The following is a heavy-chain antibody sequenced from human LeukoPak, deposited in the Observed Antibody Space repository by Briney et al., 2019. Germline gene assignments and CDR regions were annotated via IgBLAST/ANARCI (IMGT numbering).Heavy chain of an antibody. CDR3: ARDLSFIGYYFDY. V-gene: IGHV1-2*02. D-gene: IGHD2-15*01. Sequence: ASVKVSCKASGYTFTGYYMHWVRQAPGQGLEWMGWINPNSGGTNYAQKFQGRVTMTRDTSISTAYMELSRLRSDDTAVYYCARDLSFIGYYFDYWGQGTLVTVSS. CDR2: INPNSGGT. CDR1: GYTFTGYY. J-gene: IGHJ4*02.